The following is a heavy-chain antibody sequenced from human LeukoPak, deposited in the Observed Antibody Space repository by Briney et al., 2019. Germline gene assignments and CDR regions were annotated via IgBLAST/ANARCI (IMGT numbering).Heavy chain of an antibody. V-gene: IGHV3-23*01. Sequence: GGSLRLSCAASGFTFSNYTMSWVRQAPGKGLEWASAVSGAAGSTYYADSVKGRFSISRDNSKNTLYLQMNSLRAEDTAIYYCAKDFYSGNYYSPFDIWGQGTMVTVSS. D-gene: IGHD1-26*01. CDR1: GFTFSNYT. J-gene: IGHJ3*02. CDR2: VSGAAGST. CDR3: AKDFYSGNYYSPFDI.